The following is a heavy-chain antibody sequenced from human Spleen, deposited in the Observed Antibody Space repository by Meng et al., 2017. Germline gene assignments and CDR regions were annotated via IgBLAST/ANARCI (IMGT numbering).Heavy chain of an antibody. CDR3: AKTYSYGYSDP. CDR1: GYSFTSHV. Sequence: QAPLVQSGAEVKNAAASVKVSCKASGYSFTSHVISWVRQAPGQGLEWMGWISAYNGNTNYAQKLQGRVTMTTDASTSTAYMELRSLRSDDTAIYYCAKTYSYGYSDPWGQGTLVTVSS. D-gene: IGHD5-18*01. J-gene: IGHJ5*02. CDR2: ISAYNGNT. V-gene: IGHV1-18*01.